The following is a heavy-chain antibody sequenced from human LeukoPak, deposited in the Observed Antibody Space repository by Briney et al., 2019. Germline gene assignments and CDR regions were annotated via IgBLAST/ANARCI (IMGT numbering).Heavy chain of an antibody. J-gene: IGHJ6*03. CDR3: ARVVPGYYMDV. Sequence: GGSLRLSCAASGFTVSSKYMTWVRQAPGKGLEWVSLIYSAGSTYYADSVKGRFTISRDNSKNTLYLQMNSLRVEDTAVYYCARVVPGYYMDVWGKGTTVTVSS. V-gene: IGHV3-53*01. CDR2: IYSAGST. CDR1: GFTVSSKY.